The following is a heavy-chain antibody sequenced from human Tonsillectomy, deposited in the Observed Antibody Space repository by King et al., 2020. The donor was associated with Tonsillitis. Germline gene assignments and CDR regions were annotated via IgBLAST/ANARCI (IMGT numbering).Heavy chain of an antibody. J-gene: IGHJ5*02. Sequence: QLQESGPGLVKPSETLSLSCTVSGDTVSYSYWSWIRQSPEKGLEWIGYTYHSETTRYNPSLGSRVTISVDMSMHQFSLRLTSVTAADTAVYYCARARTRPNNYFDLWGHGTLVTVSS. D-gene: IGHD4-11*01. CDR1: GDTVSYSY. CDR3: ARARTRPNNYFDL. CDR2: TYHSETT. V-gene: IGHV4-59*02.